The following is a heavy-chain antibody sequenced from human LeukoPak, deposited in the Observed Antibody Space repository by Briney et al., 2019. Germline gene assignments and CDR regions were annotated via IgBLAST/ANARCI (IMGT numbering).Heavy chain of an antibody. CDR1: GLTFSSYE. Sequence: GGSLRLSCAASGLTFSSYEMNWVRQAPGKGLEWVSYISSSGSTIYYADSVKGRFTISRDNAKNSLYLQMNSLRAEDTAVYYCARVFEAYGDYPTFDYWGQGTLVTVSS. D-gene: IGHD4-17*01. CDR3: ARVFEAYGDYPTFDY. CDR2: ISSSGSTI. J-gene: IGHJ4*02. V-gene: IGHV3-48*03.